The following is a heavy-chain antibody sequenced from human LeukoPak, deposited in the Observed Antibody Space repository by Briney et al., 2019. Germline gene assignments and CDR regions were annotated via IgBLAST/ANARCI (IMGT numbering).Heavy chain of an antibody. CDR1: GLTFSSYS. CDR2: ISSSSSYI. Sequence: VGSLGLSCAASGLTFSSYSMNWVRQAPGKGLEWVSSISSSSSYIYYADSVKGRFTISRDNAKNSLYLQMNSLRAEDTAVYYCARRQGYCSGGSCFSLDYWGQGTLVTVSS. CDR3: ARRQGYCSGGSCFSLDY. V-gene: IGHV3-21*01. J-gene: IGHJ4*02. D-gene: IGHD2-15*01.